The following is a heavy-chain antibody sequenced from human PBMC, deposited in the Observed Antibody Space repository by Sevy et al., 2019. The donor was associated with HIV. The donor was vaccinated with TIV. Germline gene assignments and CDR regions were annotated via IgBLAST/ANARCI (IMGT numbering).Heavy chain of an antibody. Sequence: GGSLRLSCAASGFTVSNKFMNWVRQAPGKGLEWVSVIYSDGNTYYADSVKGRFTISRDNSKNMVHLQMNSLRTEDTAVYYCAKGLILELSWYGMDVWGQGTTVTVSS. CDR3: AKGLILELSWYGMDV. J-gene: IGHJ6*02. CDR1: GFTVSNKF. V-gene: IGHV3-53*01. CDR2: IYSDGNT. D-gene: IGHD3-3*01.